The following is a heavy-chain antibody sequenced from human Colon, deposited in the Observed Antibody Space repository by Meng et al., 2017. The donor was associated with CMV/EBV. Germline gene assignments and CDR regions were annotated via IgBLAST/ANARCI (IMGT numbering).Heavy chain of an antibody. CDR2: ISSSSYI. CDR3: ARGDQLLPPYYYYGMDV. CDR1: GFTFSSYS. Sequence: GGSLRLSCAASGFTFSSYSMNWVRQAPGKGLEWVSSISSSSYIYYADSVKGRFTISRGNAKNSLYLQMNSLRAEDTAVYYCARGDQLLPPYYYYGMDVWGQGTTVTVSS. J-gene: IGHJ6*02. V-gene: IGHV3-21*01. D-gene: IGHD2-2*01.